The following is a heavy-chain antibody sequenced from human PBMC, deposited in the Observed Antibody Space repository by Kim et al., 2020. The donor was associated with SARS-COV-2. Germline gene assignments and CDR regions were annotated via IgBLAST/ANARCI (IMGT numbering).Heavy chain of an antibody. CDR3: ACRGRSGWYFYFDY. J-gene: IGHJ4*02. V-gene: IGHV1-8*01. CDR1: GYTFTSYD. CDR2: MNPNSGNT. Sequence: ASVKVSCKASGYTFTSYDINWVRQATGQGLEWMGWMNPNSGNTGYAQKFQGRVTMTRNTSISTAYMELSSLRSEDTALYYCACRGRSGWYFYFDYWGQGTLVTVSS. D-gene: IGHD6-19*01.